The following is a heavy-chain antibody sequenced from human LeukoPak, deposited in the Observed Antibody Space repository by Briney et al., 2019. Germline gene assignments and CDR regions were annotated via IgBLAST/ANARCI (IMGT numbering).Heavy chain of an antibody. CDR3: VRDPGWLQVDY. J-gene: IGHJ4*02. V-gene: IGHV1-2*02. CDR2: IHPPSGGT. Sequence: RVASVKVSCKASGYTFTDYYIHWVRQAPGQGLEWMGWIHPPSGGTNYAEKLQGRVTMTRDTSISTAYMELTRLTSDDAGVYYCVRDPGWLQVDYWGQGTLLTVSS. CDR1: GYTFTDYY. D-gene: IGHD5-24*01.